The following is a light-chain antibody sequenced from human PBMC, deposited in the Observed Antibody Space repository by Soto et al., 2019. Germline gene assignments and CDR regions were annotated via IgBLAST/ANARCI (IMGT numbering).Light chain of an antibody. CDR3: AAWDDALNGHVV. V-gene: IGLV1-47*01. J-gene: IGLJ2*01. CDR2: RNN. CDR1: TSNIGQNY. Sequence: QSVLTQPPSTSATPGQRVTIYCSGRTSNIGQNYVFWYQHFPGTAPKLLIYRNNQRPSGVPDRFSGSKSGTSASLAISGLRSEDEADYYCAAWDDALNGHVVFGGGTKLTVL.